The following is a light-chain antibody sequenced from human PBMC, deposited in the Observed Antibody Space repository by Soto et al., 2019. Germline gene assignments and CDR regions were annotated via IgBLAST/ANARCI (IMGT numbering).Light chain of an antibody. J-gene: IGLJ3*02. Sequence: QSVLTQPASVSGSPGQSITISCTGTSSDVGGYNYVSWSQQHPGKAPQLMIYEVSNRPSGVSNRFSGSKSGNTASLTISGLQAEDEATYYCQSFDRSQTYDNRLSGVFGGGTKLTVL. CDR3: QSFDRSQTYDNRLSGV. CDR1: SSDVGGYNY. CDR2: EVS. V-gene: IGLV2-14*01.